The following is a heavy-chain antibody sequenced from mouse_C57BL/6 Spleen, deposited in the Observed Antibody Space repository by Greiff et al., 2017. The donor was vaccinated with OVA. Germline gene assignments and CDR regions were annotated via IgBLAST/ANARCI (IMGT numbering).Heavy chain of an antibody. CDR2: ISYSGST. Sequence: EVQRVESGPGMVKPSQSLSLTCTVTGYSITSGYDWHWIRHFPGNKLEWMGYISYSGSTNYNPSLKSRISITHDTSKNHFFLKLNSVTTEDTATYYCARGETYDYAMDYWGQGTSVTVSS. J-gene: IGHJ4*01. CDR3: ARGETYDYAMDY. D-gene: IGHD2-12*01. CDR1: GYSITSGYD. V-gene: IGHV3-1*01.